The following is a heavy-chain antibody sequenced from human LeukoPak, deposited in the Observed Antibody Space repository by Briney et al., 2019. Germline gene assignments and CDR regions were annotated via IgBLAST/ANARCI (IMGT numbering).Heavy chain of an antibody. D-gene: IGHD5-18*01. CDR2: IYSGGST. CDR3: ARDGDTAMDPLSLSDAFDI. V-gene: IGHV3-53*05. CDR1: GFTVSSNY. J-gene: IGHJ3*02. Sequence: GGSLRLSCAASGFTVSSNYMSWVRQAPGKGLEWVSVIYSGGSTNYADSVKGRFTISRDNSKNTLYLQMNSLRAEDTAVYYCARDGDTAMDPLSLSDAFDIWGQGTMVTVSS.